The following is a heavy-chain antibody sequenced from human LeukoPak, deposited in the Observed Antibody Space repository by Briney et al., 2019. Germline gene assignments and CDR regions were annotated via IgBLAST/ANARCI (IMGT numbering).Heavy chain of an antibody. CDR2: IRSKAYGGTT. CDR1: GFTFGDYA. D-gene: IGHD3-22*01. CDR3: TRDTYYYDSSGYLTH. V-gene: IGHV3-49*03. Sequence: GESLKISCTASGFTFGDYAMSWFRQAPGKGLEWVGFIRSKAYGGTTEYAASVKGRFTISRDDSKSIAYLQMNSLKTEDTAVYYCTRDTYYYDSSGYLTHWGQGTLVTVSS. J-gene: IGHJ4*02.